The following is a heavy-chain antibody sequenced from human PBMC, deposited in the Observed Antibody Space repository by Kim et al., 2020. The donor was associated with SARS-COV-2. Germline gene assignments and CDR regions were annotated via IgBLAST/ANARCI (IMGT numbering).Heavy chain of an antibody. D-gene: IGHD3-9*01. CDR2: IRSKAYGGTT. CDR1: GFTFGDYA. CDR3: TRADDILTGSNHLFDY. J-gene: IGHJ4*02. Sequence: GGSLRLSCTASGFTFGDYAMSWFRQAPGKGLEWVGFIRSKAYGGTTEYAASVKGRFTISRDDSKSIAYLQMNSLKTEDTAVYYCTRADDILTGSNHLFDYWGQGTLVTVSS. V-gene: IGHV3-49*03.